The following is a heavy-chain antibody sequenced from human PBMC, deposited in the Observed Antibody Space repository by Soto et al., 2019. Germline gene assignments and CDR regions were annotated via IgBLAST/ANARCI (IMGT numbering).Heavy chain of an antibody. D-gene: IGHD3-10*01. CDR2: VNAGNGNT. CDR1: GYTFTSYA. V-gene: IGHV1-3*01. J-gene: IGHJ4*02. CDR3: ARGSPLFMGY. Sequence: QVQLVQSGAEVKKAGASVKVSCKASGYTFTSYAMHWVRQAPGQRLEWMGWVNAGNGNTKYSQKFQDRVTITRDTSASPAYMELSRLRSEDTALYYCARGSPLFMGYWGQGTLVTVSS.